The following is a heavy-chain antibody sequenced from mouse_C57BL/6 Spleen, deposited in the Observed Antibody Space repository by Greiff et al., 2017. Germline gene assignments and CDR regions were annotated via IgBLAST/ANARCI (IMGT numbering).Heavy chain of an antibody. CDR1: GYAFTNYL. Sequence: VQLQESGAELVRPGTSVKVSCKASGYAFTNYLMEWVKQRPGQGLEWIGVINPGCGGTNYNEKFKGKATLTAYKSSSTAYMQLSSLTSEDSAVYVCARGDQSYAMDYWGQGTSVTVSS. CDR3: ARGDQSYAMDY. J-gene: IGHJ4*01. D-gene: IGHD3-3*01. CDR2: INPGCGGT. V-gene: IGHV1-54*01.